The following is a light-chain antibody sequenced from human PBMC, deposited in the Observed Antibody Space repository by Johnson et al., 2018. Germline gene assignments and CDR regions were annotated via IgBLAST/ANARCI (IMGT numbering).Light chain of an antibody. J-gene: IGLJ1*01. CDR1: SSNIGNNY. CDR3: GTWDSSLSAGNV. Sequence: QSVLTQPPSVSAAPGQKVTISCSGSSSNIGNNYVSWYQQLPGTAPKLLIYENNKRPSGIPDRFSGSTSGTSATLGITGLQTGDEADYYCGTWDSSLSAGNVFGTGTKVTVI. V-gene: IGLV1-51*02. CDR2: ENN.